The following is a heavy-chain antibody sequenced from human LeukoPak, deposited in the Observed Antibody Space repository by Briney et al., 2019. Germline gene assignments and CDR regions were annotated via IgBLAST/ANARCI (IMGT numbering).Heavy chain of an antibody. V-gene: IGHV4-34*01. CDR3: ARQVSYDSSGYYSYFDY. CDR2: INHSGST. Sequence: PSETLSLTCAVYGGSFSGYYWSWIRQPPGKGLEWTGEINHSGSTNYNPSLKSRVTISVDTSKNQFSLKLSSVTAADTAVYYCARQVSYDSSGYYSYFDYWGQGTLVTVSS. J-gene: IGHJ4*02. D-gene: IGHD3-22*01. CDR1: GGSFSGYY.